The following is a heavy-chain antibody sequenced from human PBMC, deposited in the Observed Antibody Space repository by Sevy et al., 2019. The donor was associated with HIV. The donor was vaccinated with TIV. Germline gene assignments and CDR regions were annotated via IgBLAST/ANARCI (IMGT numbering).Heavy chain of an antibody. V-gene: IGHV3-49*03. J-gene: IGHJ4*02. D-gene: IGHD5-18*01. CDR3: SRGRGYSYGYVDY. CDR1: GFTFGDYA. Sequence: GGSLRLSCTASGFTFGDYAMNWFRQAPGKGLEWVGFIRSKAYAGTTEYAASVKGRFTISRDDSKSIAYLQMNSLKTEGTAVYYCSRGRGYSYGYVDYWGQGTLVTVSS. CDR2: IRSKAYAGTT.